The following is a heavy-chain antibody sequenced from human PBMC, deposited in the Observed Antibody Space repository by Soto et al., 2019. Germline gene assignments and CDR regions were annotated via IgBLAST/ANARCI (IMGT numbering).Heavy chain of an antibody. J-gene: IGHJ6*02. CDR2: ISYDGSNK. Sequence: GGSLRLSCAASGFTFSSYAMHWVRQAPGKGLEWVAVISYDGSNKYYADSVKGRFTISRDNSKNTLYLQMNSLRAEDTAVYYCARGTLLWFGTGYYGMDVWGQGTTVTVSS. CDR1: GFTFSSYA. CDR3: ARGTLLWFGTGYYGMDV. D-gene: IGHD3-10*01. V-gene: IGHV3-30-3*01.